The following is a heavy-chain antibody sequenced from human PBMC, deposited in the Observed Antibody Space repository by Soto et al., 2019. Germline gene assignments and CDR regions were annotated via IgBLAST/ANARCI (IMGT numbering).Heavy chain of an antibody. CDR1: GFTFSSYA. Sequence: QVQLLESGGGEVQPGRSLRLSCAASGFTFSSYAMHWVRQAPGKGLEWVAVISYDGSNKYYADSVKGRFTISRDNSKNTLYLQMNSLRAEDTAVYYCARDWFGEFNGVDYWGLGTLVTVSS. J-gene: IGHJ4*02. V-gene: IGHV3-30-3*01. D-gene: IGHD3-10*01. CDR2: ISYDGSNK. CDR3: ARDWFGEFNGVDY.